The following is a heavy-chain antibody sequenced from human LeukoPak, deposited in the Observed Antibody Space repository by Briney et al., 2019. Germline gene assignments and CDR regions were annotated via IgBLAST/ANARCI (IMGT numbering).Heavy chain of an antibody. V-gene: IGHV3-23*01. CDR2: ISGSGGST. CDR3: QGITGTHYYYYMDV. D-gene: IGHD1-7*01. J-gene: IGHJ6*03. CDR1: GFTFSSYA. Sequence: GGSLRLSCAASGFTFSSYAMSWVRQAPGKGLEWVSAISGSGGSTYYADSVKGRFTISRDNSKNTLYLQMNSLRAEDTAVYYCQGITGTHYYYYMDVWGKGTTVTVSS.